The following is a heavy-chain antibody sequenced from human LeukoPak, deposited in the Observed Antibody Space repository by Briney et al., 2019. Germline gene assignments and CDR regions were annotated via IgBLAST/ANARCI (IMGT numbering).Heavy chain of an antibody. V-gene: IGHV4-59*12. Sequence: SETLSLTCTVSGGSISSYYWSWIRQPPGKGLEWIGYIYYSGSTNYNPSLKSRVTMSVDTSKNQFSLKLSSVTAADTAVCYCAGRYYSDPIRNWGQGTLVTVSS. J-gene: IGHJ4*02. CDR1: GGSISSYY. CDR2: IYYSGST. D-gene: IGHD3-10*01. CDR3: AGRYYSDPIRN.